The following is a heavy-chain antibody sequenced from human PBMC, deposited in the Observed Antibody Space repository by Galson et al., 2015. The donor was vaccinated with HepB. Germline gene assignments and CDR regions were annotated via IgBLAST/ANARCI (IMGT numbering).Heavy chain of an antibody. D-gene: IGHD3-22*01. Sequence: CAISGDSVSSNSAAWNWIRQSPSRGLEWLGRTYYRSKWYNDYVISVKSRININPDTAKNQFSLELNSVTPEDTAVYYCASVLGYYYDSSGREYWGQGTLVTVSS. CDR3: ASVLGYYYDSSGREY. J-gene: IGHJ4*02. CDR2: TYYRSKWYN. V-gene: IGHV6-1*01. CDR1: GDSVSSNSAA.